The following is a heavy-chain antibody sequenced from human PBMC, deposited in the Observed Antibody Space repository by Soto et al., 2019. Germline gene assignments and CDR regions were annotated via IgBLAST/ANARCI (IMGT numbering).Heavy chain of an antibody. CDR2: IIPIFGAT. CDR1: GGTFSNYN. V-gene: IGHV1-69*18. CDR3: AKWGGGIRTPTCVGPFDF. J-gene: IGHJ4*02. Sequence: QVQLVQSGAEVKKPGSSVKISCKASGGTFSNYNFNWVRQAPGQGPEWVGTIIPIFGATNYAQKFQGRVTITADDSTSTAYLELNSLRSEDTALYYCAKWGGGIRTPTCVGPFDFWGQGTLIIVSA. D-gene: IGHD2-21*01.